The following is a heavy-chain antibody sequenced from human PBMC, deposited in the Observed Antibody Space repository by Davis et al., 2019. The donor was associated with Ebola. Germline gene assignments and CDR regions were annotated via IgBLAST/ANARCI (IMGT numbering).Heavy chain of an antibody. Sequence: GESLKISCAASGFTFSSYAMSWVRQAPGKGLEWVSALSGSGGSTYYADSVKGRFTISRDNSKNTLYLQMNSLSAEDTAVYYCARDRVITFGGVIVNNYGMDVWGQGTTVTVSS. J-gene: IGHJ6*02. CDR3: ARDRVITFGGVIVNNYGMDV. V-gene: IGHV3-23*01. CDR1: GFTFSSYA. CDR2: LSGSGGST. D-gene: IGHD3-16*02.